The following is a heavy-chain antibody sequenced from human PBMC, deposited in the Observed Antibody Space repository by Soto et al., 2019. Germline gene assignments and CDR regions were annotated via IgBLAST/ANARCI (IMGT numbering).Heavy chain of an antibody. CDR1: GYTFTSYD. Sequence: ASVKVPSKDSGYTFTSYDINWVRQATGQGLEWMGWMNPNSGNTGYAQKFQGRVTMTRNTSISTAYMELSSLRSEDTAVYYCASLLTPGLMDVWGKGTTVTVSS. J-gene: IGHJ6*03. CDR2: MNPNSGNT. V-gene: IGHV1-8*01. CDR3: ASLLTPGLMDV.